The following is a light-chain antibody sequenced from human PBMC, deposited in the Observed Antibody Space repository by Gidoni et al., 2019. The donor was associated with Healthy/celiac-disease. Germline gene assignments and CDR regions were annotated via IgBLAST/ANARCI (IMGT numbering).Light chain of an antibody. CDR3: QQSYSTPYT. CDR2: AAS. J-gene: IGKJ2*01. CDR1: QRISSY. Sequence: IQMTQSPSSLSASVRDRVTITCRASQRISSYLNWYQQKPGKAPKRLSYAASSLQSGVPSRFSGSGSGTDFTLTISSLQPEDFATYYCQQSYSTPYTFGQXTKLEIK. V-gene: IGKV1-39*01.